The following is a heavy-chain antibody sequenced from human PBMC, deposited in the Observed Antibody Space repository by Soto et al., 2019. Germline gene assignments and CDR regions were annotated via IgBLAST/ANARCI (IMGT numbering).Heavy chain of an antibody. Sequence: QVQLVQSGAEVKKPGASVKVSCKASGYTFTSYDINWVRQATVQGLEWMGWMNPTSGNTGYAQKFQGSVTMTRTTSRSTAYMELSSRRSEDTAVYYCARGRGGSSGWVRWYSQPYYFDYWGQGTLVTVSS. D-gene: IGHD6-19*01. CDR3: ARGRGGSSGWVRWYSQPYYFDY. V-gene: IGHV1-8*01. CDR2: MNPTSGNT. J-gene: IGHJ4*02. CDR1: GYTFTSYD.